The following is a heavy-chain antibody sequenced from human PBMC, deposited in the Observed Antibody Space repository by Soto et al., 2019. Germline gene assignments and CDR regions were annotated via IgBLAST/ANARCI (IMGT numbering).Heavy chain of an antibody. CDR2: IWYDGSNK. D-gene: IGHD3-3*01. V-gene: IGHV3-33*01. Sequence: RLSCAASGFTFSSYGMHWVLQAPGKGLEWVAVIWYDGSNKYYADSVKGRFTISRDNSKNTLYLQMNSLRAEDTAVYYCARDAGSGYSYYFDYWGQGTLVTVSS. CDR3: ARDAGSGYSYYFDY. J-gene: IGHJ4*02. CDR1: GFTFSSYG.